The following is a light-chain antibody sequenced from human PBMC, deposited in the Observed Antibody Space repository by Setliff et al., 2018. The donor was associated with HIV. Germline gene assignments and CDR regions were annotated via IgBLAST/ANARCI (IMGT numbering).Light chain of an antibody. CDR3: QQYGIPLT. J-gene: IGKJ4*01. Sequence: ETVLTQSPGTLSLSPGERATLACRASQSVTSNYLAWYQQKPGQAPRLLIYGASSRATGIPDRFSGSASGTDFTLTISRLEPDDFSVYYCQQYGIPLTFGGGTKVDIK. CDR2: GAS. CDR1: QSVTSNY. V-gene: IGKV3-20*01.